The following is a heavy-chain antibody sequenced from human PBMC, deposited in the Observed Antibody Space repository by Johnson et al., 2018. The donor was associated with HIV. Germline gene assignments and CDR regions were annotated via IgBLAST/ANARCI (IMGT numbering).Heavy chain of an antibody. D-gene: IGHD6-19*01. Sequence: QVQLVESGGGVVQPGRSLRLSCAGSGFTFRSYAMQWVRQAPGKGLEWVAVISYDGSNKYYADSVKGRFTISRDNSKNTLYVQMNSLRAEDTAIYYCARPMSVADLFDPFDIWGQGTMVTVS. J-gene: IGHJ3*02. V-gene: IGHV3-30-3*01. CDR2: ISYDGSNK. CDR1: GFTFRSYA. CDR3: ARPMSVADLFDPFDI.